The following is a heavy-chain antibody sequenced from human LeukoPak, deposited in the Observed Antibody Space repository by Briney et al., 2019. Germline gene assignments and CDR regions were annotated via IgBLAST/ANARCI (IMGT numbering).Heavy chain of an antibody. CDR2: IRSKANSYAT. J-gene: IGHJ5*02. Sequence: GSLRLSCAASGFTFSGSAMHWVRQASGKGLEWVGRIRSKANSYATAYAASVKGRFTISRDDSKNTAYLQMNSLKTEDTAVYYCTTIVGALVAWGQGTLVTVSS. D-gene: IGHD1-26*01. V-gene: IGHV3-73*01. CDR1: GFTFSGSA. CDR3: TTIVGALVA.